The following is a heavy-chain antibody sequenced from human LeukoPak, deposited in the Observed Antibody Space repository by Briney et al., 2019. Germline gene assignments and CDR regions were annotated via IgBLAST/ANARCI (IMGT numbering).Heavy chain of an antibody. V-gene: IGHV4-59*01. D-gene: IGHD3-3*01. Sequence: SETLSLTCTVSGGSISSYYWSWIRQPPGKGQEGIGYIYYSGSTNYNPSLKSRVTISVDTSKNQFSLKLSSVTAADTAVYYCARTPTLPIFGVVTLYYFDYWGQGTLVTVSS. CDR1: GGSISSYY. CDR2: IYYSGST. J-gene: IGHJ4*02. CDR3: ARTPTLPIFGVVTLYYFDY.